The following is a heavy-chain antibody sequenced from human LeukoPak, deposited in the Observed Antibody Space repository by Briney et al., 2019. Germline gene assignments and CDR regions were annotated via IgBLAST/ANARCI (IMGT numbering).Heavy chain of an antibody. V-gene: IGHV3-49*04. D-gene: IGHD1-14*01. CDR3: TREPTDAFHPGGYYIDY. CDR2: IRIKTYGGAT. J-gene: IGHJ4*02. Sequence: PGGSLRLSCTTSGFSFDDYALTWVRQAPGKGLEWVGFIRIKTYGGATEYAASVKGRFTISRDDSKSIAYLQMDSRKTEDTAVYYCTREPTDAFHPGGYYIDYWGQGTLVAVSS. CDR1: GFSFDDYA.